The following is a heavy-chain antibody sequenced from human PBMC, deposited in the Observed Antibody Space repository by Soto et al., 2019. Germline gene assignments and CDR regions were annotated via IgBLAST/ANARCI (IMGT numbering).Heavy chain of an antibody. V-gene: IGHV4-34*01. Sequence: SETLSLTCAVYGGSFSGCYWSWIRQPPGKGLEWIGEINHSGSTNYNPSLKSRVTISVDTSKNQFSLKLSSVTAADTAVYYCARGSSGWYYYYYYGMDVWGQGTTVTVSS. CDR2: INHSGST. CDR3: ARGSSGWYYYYYYGMDV. J-gene: IGHJ6*02. CDR1: GGSFSGCY. D-gene: IGHD6-19*01.